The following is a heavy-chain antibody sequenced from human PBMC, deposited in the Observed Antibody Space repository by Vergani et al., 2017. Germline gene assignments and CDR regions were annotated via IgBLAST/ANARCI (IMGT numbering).Heavy chain of an antibody. CDR3: AREPGDQPPLYYYYGMDV. Sequence: EVQLVESGGGLVQPGGSLRLSCAASGFTFSSYWMSWVRQAPGKGLVWVSRINSDGSSTSYADSVKGRFTISRDNAKNTLYLQMNSLRAEDTAVYYCAREPGDQPPLYYYYGMDVWGQGTTVTVSS. CDR2: INSDGSST. J-gene: IGHJ6*02. D-gene: IGHD1-14*01. CDR1: GFTFSSYW. V-gene: IGHV3-74*01.